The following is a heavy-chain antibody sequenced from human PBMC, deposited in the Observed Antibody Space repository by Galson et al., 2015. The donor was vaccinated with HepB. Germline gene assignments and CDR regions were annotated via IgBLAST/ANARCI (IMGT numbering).Heavy chain of an antibody. CDR3: ASAWVSSSSPLDAFDI. Sequence: SVKVSCKASGYTFTSYYMHWVRQAPGQGLEWMGIINPSGGSTSYAQKFQGRVTMTRDTSTSTVYMELSSLRSEDTAVYYCASAWVSSSSPLDAFDIWGQGTMVTVSS. CDR2: INPSGGST. V-gene: IGHV1-46*01. D-gene: IGHD6-6*01. CDR1: GYTFTSYY. J-gene: IGHJ3*02.